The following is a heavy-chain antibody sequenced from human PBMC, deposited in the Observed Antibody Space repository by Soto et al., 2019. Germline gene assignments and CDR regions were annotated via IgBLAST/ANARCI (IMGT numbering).Heavy chain of an antibody. J-gene: IGHJ5*02. CDR3: AGDSEKMAYRIRGDWLDP. V-gene: IGHV3-21*01. D-gene: IGHD3-16*01. CDR2: ISSSSSYI. Sequence: GGSLRLSCAASGLTFSSYSMNWVRQAPGKGLEWVSSISSSSSYIYYADSVKGRFTISRDNAKNSLYLQMNSLRDEDTAVYYCAGDSEKMAYRIRGDWLDPWVQGTMVTVSS. CDR1: GLTFSSYS.